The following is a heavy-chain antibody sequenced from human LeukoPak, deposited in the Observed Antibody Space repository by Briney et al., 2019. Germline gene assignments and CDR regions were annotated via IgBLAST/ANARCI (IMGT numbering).Heavy chain of an antibody. Sequence: ASVKVSCKASGYTFTSYGISWVRQAPGQGLEWMGWISAYNGNTNYAQKLQGRVTMTTDTSTSTAYMELRSLRSDDTAVYYCARLPPDYYDSSGYYGSYFDYCGQGTLVTVSS. V-gene: IGHV1-18*01. CDR3: ARLPPDYYDSSGYYGSYFDY. CDR1: GYTFTSYG. J-gene: IGHJ4*02. D-gene: IGHD3-22*01. CDR2: ISAYNGNT.